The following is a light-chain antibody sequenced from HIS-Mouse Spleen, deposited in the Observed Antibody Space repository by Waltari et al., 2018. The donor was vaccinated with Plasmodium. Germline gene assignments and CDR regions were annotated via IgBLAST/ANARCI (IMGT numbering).Light chain of an antibody. CDR2: EGS. CDR1: SRDVGSYNL. Sequence: QSALTQPASVSGSPGQSITISCTGTSRDVGSYNLVSWYQQHPGKAPKPMIYEGSKRPSGVSNRFSGSKSGNTASLTISGLQAEDEADYYCCSYAGSRMVLGGGTKLTVL. CDR3: CSYAGSRMV. J-gene: IGLJ2*01. V-gene: IGLV2-23*01.